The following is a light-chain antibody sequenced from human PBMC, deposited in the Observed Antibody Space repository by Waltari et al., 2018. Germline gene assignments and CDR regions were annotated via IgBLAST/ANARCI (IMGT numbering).Light chain of an antibody. J-gene: IGLJ3*02. Sequence: QSLLTQPPSVSEAPGQRVTISCSGSRANIGNNVLNWYQQPPGKPPKLLIYYGHLLPSGVSDRFSGSKSGTSASLAISGLQSEDEADYYCPAWDDSLNGVVFGGGTKLTVL. CDR2: YGH. CDR1: RANIGNNV. CDR3: PAWDDSLNGVV. V-gene: IGLV1-36*01.